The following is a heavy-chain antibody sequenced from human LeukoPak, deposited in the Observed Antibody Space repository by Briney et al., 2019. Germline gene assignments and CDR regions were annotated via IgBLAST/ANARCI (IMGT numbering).Heavy chain of an antibody. CDR2: IDTAGNA. D-gene: IGHD6-13*01. CDR3: SRAKMPGIQTAGRVNYFDS. Sequence: GGSLRLSCAASEFTFSSYDMHWVRQATGKGLEGVSTIDTAGNAWYTDSVKGRFTISRENAKNSLNLQMNSLRVGDTALCYWSRAKMPGIQTAGRVNYFDSWGHRAPVTASA. J-gene: IGHJ4*03. V-gene: IGHV3-13*01. CDR1: EFTFSSYD.